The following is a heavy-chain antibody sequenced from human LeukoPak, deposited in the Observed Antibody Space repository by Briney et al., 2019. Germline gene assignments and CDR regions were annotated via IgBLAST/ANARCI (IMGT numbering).Heavy chain of an antibody. CDR1: GGTFSSDT. V-gene: IGHV1-69*02. Sequence: ASVKVSCKASGGTFSSDTISWVRQAPGQGLEWMGRIIPILGIANYAQKFQGRVTITADKSTSTAYMELSSLRSEDTAVYYCARNTYYYDSSGYYYEVFDYWGQGTLVTVSS. CDR3: ARNTYYYDSSGYYYEVFDY. J-gene: IGHJ4*02. D-gene: IGHD3-22*01. CDR2: IIPILGIA.